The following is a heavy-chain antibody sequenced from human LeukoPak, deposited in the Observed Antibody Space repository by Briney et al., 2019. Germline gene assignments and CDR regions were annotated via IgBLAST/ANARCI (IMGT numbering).Heavy chain of an antibody. V-gene: IGHV3-33*06. CDR2: IWYDGSQK. CDR3: AKYPPYSGSYYYFDY. J-gene: IGHJ4*02. D-gene: IGHD1-26*01. CDR1: GFIFSSYG. Sequence: GRSLRLSCAASGFIFSSYGLHWVRQAPGKGLEWVAIIWYDGSQKYYADSVRGRFTISRDNSKNTLYLQMNSLRAEDTAVYYCAKYPPYSGSYYYFDYWGQGTLVTVSS.